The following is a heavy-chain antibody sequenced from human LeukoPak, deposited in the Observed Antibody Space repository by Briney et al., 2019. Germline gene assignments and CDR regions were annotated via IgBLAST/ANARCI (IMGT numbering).Heavy chain of an antibody. CDR1: GGSISNYY. CDR3: ARHGSYYYASGSRHYYYGMDV. CDR2: IFYRGSS. Sequence: PSETLSLTCTVSGGSISNYYWSWIRQPPGKGLEWIGYIFYRGSSNYNPSLKSRVTISVDTSKNQFSLKLGSVTAADTAVYYCARHGSYYYASGSRHYYYGMDVWGQGTTATVSS. V-gene: IGHV4-59*08. D-gene: IGHD3-10*01. J-gene: IGHJ6*02.